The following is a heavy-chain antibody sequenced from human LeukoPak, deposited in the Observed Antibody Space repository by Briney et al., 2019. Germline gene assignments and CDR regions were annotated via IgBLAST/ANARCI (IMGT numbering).Heavy chain of an antibody. J-gene: IGHJ3*01. CDR1: GYTFTNYY. CDR3: AQGATTPRGAFGL. Sequence: ASVKVSCKASGYTFTNYYIHWIRQAPGQGLEWMGWINPDSGGTNSAQRFRGRVTMTRDTSIRTAYMELSRLSSDDTAVYYCAQGATTPRGAFGLWGQGTMITVSS. CDR2: INPDSGGT. V-gene: IGHV1-2*02. D-gene: IGHD1-26*01.